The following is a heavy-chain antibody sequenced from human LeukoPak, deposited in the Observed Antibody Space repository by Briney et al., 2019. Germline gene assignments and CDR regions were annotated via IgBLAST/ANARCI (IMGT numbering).Heavy chain of an antibody. CDR3: AKADEYYDYVWGSYRPHKIDY. CDR1: GFTFSSYG. CDR2: IRYDGSNK. Sequence: GGSLRLSCAASGFTFSSYGMHWVRQAPGKGLEWVAFIRYDGSNKYYADSVKGRFTISRDNSKNTLYLQMNSLRAEDTAVYYCAKADEYYDYVWGSYRPHKIDYWGQGTLVTVSS. D-gene: IGHD3-16*02. V-gene: IGHV3-30*02. J-gene: IGHJ4*02.